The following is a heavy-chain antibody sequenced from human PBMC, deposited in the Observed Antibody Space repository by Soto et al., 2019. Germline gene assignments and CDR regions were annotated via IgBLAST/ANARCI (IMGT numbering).Heavy chain of an antibody. V-gene: IGHV3-15*01. CDR3: TTDGKLRYFDWLNYYYYGMDV. CDR2: IKSKTDGGTT. Sequence: GSLRLSCAASGFTFSNAWMSWVRQAPGKGLEWVGRIKSKTDGGTTDYAAPVKGRFTISRDDSKNTLYLQMNSLKTEDTAVYYCTTDGKLRYFDWLNYYYYGMDVWGQGTTVTVSS. D-gene: IGHD3-9*01. CDR1: GFTFSNAW. J-gene: IGHJ6*02.